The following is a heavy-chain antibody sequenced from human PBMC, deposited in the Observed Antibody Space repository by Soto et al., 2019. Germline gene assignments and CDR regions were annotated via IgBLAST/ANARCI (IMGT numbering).Heavy chain of an antibody. J-gene: IGHJ4*02. CDR1: GFTFSSYA. V-gene: IGHV3-23*01. Sequence: VQLLESGGGLVQPGGSLRLSCAASGFTFSSYAMSWVRQAPGKGLEWVSAISGSGGSTYYADSVKGRFTISRDNSKNTLYLQMNSLRAEDTAVYYCAKDRYCSSTSCYPTDYWGQGTLVTVSS. CDR2: ISGSGGST. D-gene: IGHD2-2*01. CDR3: AKDRYCSSTSCYPTDY.